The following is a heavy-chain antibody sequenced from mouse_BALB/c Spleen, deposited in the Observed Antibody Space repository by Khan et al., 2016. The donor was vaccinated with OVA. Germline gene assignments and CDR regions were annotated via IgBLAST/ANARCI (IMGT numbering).Heavy chain of an antibody. D-gene: IGHD2-12*01. V-gene: IGHV9-3-1*01. CDR3: ARPPYFSYSLDH. CDR1: GYTFTNYG. J-gene: IGHJ4*01. CDR2: INTFTGEP. Sequence: QIQLVQSRPEMKKPGETVKISCKASGYTFTNYGMNWVKQSPGKALKWMGWINTFTGEPTYADDFKGRFAFSLETSASTAYLQINNLKNEDTATDFCARPPYFSYSLDHWGQGTSVTVSS.